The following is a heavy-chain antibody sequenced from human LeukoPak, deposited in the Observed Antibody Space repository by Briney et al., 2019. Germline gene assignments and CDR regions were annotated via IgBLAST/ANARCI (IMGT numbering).Heavy chain of an antibody. Sequence: ASVKVSCKASGYTFISYGMSWIRPAPGQGLAWMGWISAYNVNTKYAQKFQGRVTMTTDTSTTTAYMDLRSLTSDDTAVYYCARAGDEVPTYFDYWGQGTLVTVSS. D-gene: IGHD3-16*01. CDR3: ARAGDEVPTYFDY. V-gene: IGHV1-18*01. CDR2: ISAYNVNT. CDR1: GYTFISYG. J-gene: IGHJ4*02.